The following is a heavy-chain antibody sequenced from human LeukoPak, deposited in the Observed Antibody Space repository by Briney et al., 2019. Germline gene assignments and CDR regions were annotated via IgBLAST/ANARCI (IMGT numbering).Heavy chain of an antibody. CDR1: GFPFSSYA. D-gene: IGHD5-12*01. CDR3: VKEVVATIPPL. V-gene: IGHV3-23*01. Sequence: RSLRLSCAASGFPFSSYAMSWVRQAPGKGLEWVSAISGSGGSTYYADSVKGRFTISRDNSKNTLFLQMNSLRAEDMAVYYCVKEVVATIPPLWGQGTLVTVSS. J-gene: IGHJ4*02. CDR2: ISGSGGST.